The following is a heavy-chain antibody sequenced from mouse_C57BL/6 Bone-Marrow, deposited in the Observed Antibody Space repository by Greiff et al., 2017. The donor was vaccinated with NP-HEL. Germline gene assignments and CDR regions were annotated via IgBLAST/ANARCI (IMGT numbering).Heavy chain of an antibody. J-gene: IGHJ4*01. CDR2: INPSSGYT. Sequence: QVQLKQPGAELAKPGASVKLSCKASGYTFTSYWMHWVKQRPGQGLEWIGYINPSSGYTKYNQKFKDKATLTADKSSSTAYMQLSSLTCEDSAVYYCARYRASTGTRAMDYWGQGTSVTVSS. CDR1: GYTFTSYW. V-gene: IGHV1-7*01. D-gene: IGHD4-1*02. CDR3: ARYRASTGTRAMDY.